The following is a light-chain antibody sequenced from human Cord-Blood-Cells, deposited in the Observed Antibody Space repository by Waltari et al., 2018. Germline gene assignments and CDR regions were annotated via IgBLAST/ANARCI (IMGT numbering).Light chain of an antibody. J-gene: IGKJ2*01. CDR1: QSVSSSY. V-gene: IGKV3-20*01. Sequence: EIVLTQSPCNLCLTPGERATLSRRASQSVSSSYLAWYHQKPGQAPRLLIYCASSRATGIPDRFSGSGSGTDFTLTISRLEPEDFAVYYCQQYGSSPTFGQGTKLEIK. CDR3: QQYGSSPT. CDR2: CAS.